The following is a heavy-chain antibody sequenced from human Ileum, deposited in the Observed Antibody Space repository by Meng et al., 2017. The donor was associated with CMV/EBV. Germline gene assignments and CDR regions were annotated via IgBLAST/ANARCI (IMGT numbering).Heavy chain of an antibody. Sequence: ASVKVSCKASGYTFATYDINWVRQASGQGLEWLGYMNPNTGKTGHAQKFQGRITMTTDTSTSTAHMGLSSLRSDDTATYYCGRGTSLGGLDVWGQGTTVTVSS. V-gene: IGHV1-8*01. J-gene: IGHJ6*02. D-gene: IGHD3-16*02. CDR2: MNPNTGKT. CDR3: GRGTSLGGLDV. CDR1: GYTFATYD.